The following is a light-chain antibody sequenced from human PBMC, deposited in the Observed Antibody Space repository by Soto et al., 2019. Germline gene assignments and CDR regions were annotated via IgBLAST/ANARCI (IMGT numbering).Light chain of an antibody. CDR3: QQRSNWPT. J-gene: IGKJ5*01. CDR1: QSISFY. V-gene: IGKV3-11*01. CDR2: DAS. Sequence: EIVLTQSPATLSLSPGERATLSCRASQSISFYLTWYQHKPGQAPRLLIYDASNRATVIPARFSGSGYGTDFTLTISSLEPEDFAVYYCQQRSNWPTFGQGTRLEIK.